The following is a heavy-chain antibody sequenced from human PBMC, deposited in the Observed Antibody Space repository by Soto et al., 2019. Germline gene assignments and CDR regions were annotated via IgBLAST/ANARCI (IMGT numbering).Heavy chain of an antibody. Sequence: QVQLVESGGGLVKPGGSLRLSCAASGFTFGDYYMSWIRQAPGKGLEWVSYISSSRSYTNYADSVKGRFTISRDNAKNSLYLQMNSLRAEDTAVYYCARDHHRYSGYDYVDYWGQGTLVTVSS. J-gene: IGHJ4*02. CDR2: ISSSRSYT. CDR3: ARDHHRYSGYDYVDY. V-gene: IGHV3-11*05. CDR1: GFTFGDYY. D-gene: IGHD5-12*01.